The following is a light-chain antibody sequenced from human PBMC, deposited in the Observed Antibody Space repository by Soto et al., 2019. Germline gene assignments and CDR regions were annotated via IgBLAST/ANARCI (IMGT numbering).Light chain of an antibody. CDR1: SSDVRGYNY. CDR3: SSYTSSSTLYV. V-gene: IGLV2-14*01. J-gene: IGLJ1*01. Sequence: QSALTQPASVSGSPGQSITISCTGTSSDVRGYNYVSWYQQHPGKAPKLMIYDVSNRPSGVSNRFSGSKSGNTASLTMSGLQAEDEADYYCSSYTSSSTLYVFGTGTKLTVL. CDR2: DVS.